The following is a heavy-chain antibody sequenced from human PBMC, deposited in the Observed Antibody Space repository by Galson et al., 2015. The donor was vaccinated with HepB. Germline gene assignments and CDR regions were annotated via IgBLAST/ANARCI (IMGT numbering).Heavy chain of an antibody. CDR3: ARVYYYDSSGYLY. D-gene: IGHD3-22*01. CDR1: GFTFSSYS. J-gene: IGHJ4*02. Sequence: SLRLSCAASGFTFSSYSMNWVRQAPGKGLEWVSSISSSSDYIYYADSVKGRFTISRDNAKNSLYLQMNSLRAEDTAVYYCARVYYYDSSGYLYWGQGTLVTVSS. V-gene: IGHV3-21*01. CDR2: ISSSSDYI.